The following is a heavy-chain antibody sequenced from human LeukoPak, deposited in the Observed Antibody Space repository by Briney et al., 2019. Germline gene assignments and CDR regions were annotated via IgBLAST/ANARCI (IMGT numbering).Heavy chain of an antibody. CDR2: IYYSGST. Sequence: SETLSLTCTVSGGSTSSDYWSWIRQPPGKGLEWIGYIYYSGSTKYNPSLKSPVTISLDTSKNQLSLKLNSVTAADTAVYYCARGAGWYGIWGQGTLVTVSS. V-gene: IGHV4-59*01. CDR1: GGSTSSDY. D-gene: IGHD6-19*01. J-gene: IGHJ4*02. CDR3: ARGAGWYGI.